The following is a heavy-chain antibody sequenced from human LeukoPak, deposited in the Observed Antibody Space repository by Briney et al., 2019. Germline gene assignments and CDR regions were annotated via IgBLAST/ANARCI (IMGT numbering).Heavy chain of an antibody. CDR3: ARDSSGLFDY. CDR2: IYHSGST. D-gene: IGHD3-22*01. CDR1: GGSISSSSYY. J-gene: IGHJ4*02. Sequence: SETLSLTCTVSGGSISSSSYYWGWIRQPPGKGLEWVGSIYHSGSTYYNPSLKSRVTISVDRSKNQFSLKLSSVTAADTAVYYCARDSSGLFDYWGQGTLVTVSS. V-gene: IGHV4-39*07.